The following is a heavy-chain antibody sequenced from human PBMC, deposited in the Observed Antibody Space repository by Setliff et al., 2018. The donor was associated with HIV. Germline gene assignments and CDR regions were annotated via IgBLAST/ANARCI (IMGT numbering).Heavy chain of an antibody. D-gene: IGHD3-10*01. Sequence: SETLSLTCAVYGGSFSGYYWGWIRQPPGRGLEWIGAIHHSGNTYYNPSLKSRVTISVDTSKNLFSLKVNSVTAADTAVYYCARHDITLVRGLVWGQGTTVTVSS. CDR1: GGSFSGYY. J-gene: IGHJ6*02. CDR2: IHHSGNT. CDR3: ARHDITLVRGLV. V-gene: IGHV4-34*01.